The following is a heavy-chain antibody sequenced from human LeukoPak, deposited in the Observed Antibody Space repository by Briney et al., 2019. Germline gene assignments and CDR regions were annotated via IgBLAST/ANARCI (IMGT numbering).Heavy chain of an antibody. CDR3: ARDLATYYNILTGYSYFDY. D-gene: IGHD3-9*01. J-gene: IGHJ4*02. Sequence: PADTLTLTCTDFGGPSSSNRYSCRWIPQPPEKGLEWIGSIYYSGSTYYNPSLKSRVTISVDTSKNQFSLKLSSVTAADTAVYYCARDLATYYNILTGYSYFDYWGQGILVTVSS. CDR1: GGPSSSNRYS. CDR2: IYYSGST. V-gene: IGHV4-39*07.